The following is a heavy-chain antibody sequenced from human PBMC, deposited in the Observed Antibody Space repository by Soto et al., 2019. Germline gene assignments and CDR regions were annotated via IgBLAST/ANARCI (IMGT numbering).Heavy chain of an antibody. CDR2: IHGGDSNT. V-gene: IGHV5-51*01. CDR1: GYMFTSYC. Sequence: PGESLKMSCNGSGYMFTSYCIGLVLQMPGKGLEWMGIIHGGDSNTRYSPSFDCQVTISTDKSINTAYLQWSSLKASDTAMYYCARRITSSTGWDYWGQGTLVTVSS. D-gene: IGHD6-19*01. J-gene: IGHJ4*02. CDR3: ARRITSSTGWDY.